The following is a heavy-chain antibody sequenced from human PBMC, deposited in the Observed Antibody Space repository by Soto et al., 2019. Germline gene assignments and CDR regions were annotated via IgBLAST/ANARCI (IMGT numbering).Heavy chain of an antibody. Sequence: PSETLSLTCTVSGGSISSSSYYWGWIRQLPGKGLEWIGSIYYSGSTNCNPSLKSRVTISVDTSKNQFSLKLSSVTAADTAVYYCARRYGSAIDYWGQGTLVTVSS. CDR2: IYYSGST. D-gene: IGHD1-26*01. J-gene: IGHJ4*02. V-gene: IGHV4-39*07. CDR3: ARRYGSAIDY. CDR1: GGSISSSSYY.